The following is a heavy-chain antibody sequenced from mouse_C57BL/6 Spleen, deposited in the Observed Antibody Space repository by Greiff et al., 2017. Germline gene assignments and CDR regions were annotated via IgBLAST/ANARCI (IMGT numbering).Heavy chain of an antibody. J-gene: IGHJ3*01. CDR1: GYTFTSYW. Sequence: QVQLKQPGTELVKPGASVKLSCKASGYTFTSYWMHWVKQRPGQGLEWIGNINPSNGGTNYNEKFKSKDTLTVDKSSSTAYMQLSSLTSVDSAVCYCAIYGWYCNYWFAYWGQGTLVTVSA. D-gene: IGHD2-10*02. V-gene: IGHV1-53*01. CDR3: AIYGWYCNYWFAY. CDR2: INPSNGGT.